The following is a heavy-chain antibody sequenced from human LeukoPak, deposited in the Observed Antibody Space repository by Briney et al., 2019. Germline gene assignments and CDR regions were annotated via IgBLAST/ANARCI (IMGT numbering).Heavy chain of an antibody. J-gene: IGHJ6*03. Sequence: GGSLRLSCAASGFTFSSYAMSWVRQAPGKGLEWVSAISGNGVGTYYADSVKGRFTISRDNSKNTLYLQMNSLRVEDTAVYYGAKEGLDTAMDYYYYCYMDVWGNGTTVTVSS. CDR2: ISGNGVGT. CDR1: GFTFSSYA. D-gene: IGHD5-18*01. CDR3: AKEGLDTAMDYYYYCYMDV. V-gene: IGHV3-23*01.